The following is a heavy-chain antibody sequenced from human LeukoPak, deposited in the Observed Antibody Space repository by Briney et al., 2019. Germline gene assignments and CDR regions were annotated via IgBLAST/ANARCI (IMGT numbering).Heavy chain of an antibody. J-gene: IGHJ5*02. CDR3: ARVGRDIVASHLFDP. Sequence: SETLSLTCTVSGGSISNYYWSWIRQSAGKGLEWIGRIYSTGSTNYNPSLKSRVTISVDTSKNQFSLKLSSVTAADTAVYYCARVGRDIVASHLFDPWGQGTLVTVSS. V-gene: IGHV4-4*07. CDR1: GGSISNYY. D-gene: IGHD5-12*01. CDR2: IYSTGST.